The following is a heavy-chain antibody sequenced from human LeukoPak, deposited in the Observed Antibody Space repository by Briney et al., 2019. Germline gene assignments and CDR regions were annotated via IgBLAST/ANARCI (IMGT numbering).Heavy chain of an antibody. CDR2: ISYDGSNK. Sequence: GGSLRLSCAASGFTFSSYAMHWVRQAPGKGLEWVAVISYDGSNKYYADSVKGRFTISRDNSKNTLSLQMNSLRAEDTAVYYCASGGANYYDSSRGLDYWGQGTLVTVSS. J-gene: IGHJ4*02. D-gene: IGHD3-22*01. CDR3: ASGGANYYDSSRGLDY. V-gene: IGHV3-30*04. CDR1: GFTFSSYA.